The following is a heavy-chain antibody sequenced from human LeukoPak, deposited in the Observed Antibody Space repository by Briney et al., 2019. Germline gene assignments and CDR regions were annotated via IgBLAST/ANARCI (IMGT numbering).Heavy chain of an antibody. CDR1: GYTFTSYG. CDR3: ARTPLTRDSSGYYYGPGDY. Sequence: ASVKVSCKASGYTFTSYGISWVRQAPGQGLEWMGWISAYNGNTNYAQKLQGRVTMTTDTSTSTAYMELRSLRSDDTAVYYCARTPLTRDSSGYYYGPGDYWGQGTLVTVSS. D-gene: IGHD3-22*01. V-gene: IGHV1-18*01. CDR2: ISAYNGNT. J-gene: IGHJ4*02.